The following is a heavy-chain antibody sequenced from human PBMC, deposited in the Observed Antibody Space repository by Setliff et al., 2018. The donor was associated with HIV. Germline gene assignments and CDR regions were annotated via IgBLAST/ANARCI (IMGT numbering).Heavy chain of an antibody. J-gene: IGHJ4*02. CDR3: ARAYNVYDYRSDSSGYDY. CDR1: GLTFNRYW. D-gene: IGHD3-22*01. Sequence: SLRLSCVVSGLTFNRYWMSWVRQVPGKGLEWVSGLSWNSGSIDYVDSVKGRFIASTDNAKNSLFLQMNSLKAEDTAVYYCARAYNVYDYRSDSSGYDYWGQGTLVTVSS. V-gene: IGHV3-9*01. CDR2: LSWNSGSI.